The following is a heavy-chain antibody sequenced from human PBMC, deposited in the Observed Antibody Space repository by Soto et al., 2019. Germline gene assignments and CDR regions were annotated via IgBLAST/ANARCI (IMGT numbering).Heavy chain of an antibody. CDR2: IKQDGSEK. V-gene: IGHV3-7*02. D-gene: IGHD3-10*01. CDR3: ASGQFDGSGSYPPGAPHYYYYGMDV. CDR1: GFTFSSYW. Sequence: PGGSLRLSCAASGFTFSSYWMSWVRQAPGKGLEWVANIKQDGSEKYYVDSVKGRFTISRDNAKNSLYLQMNSLRAEDTAVYYCASGQFDGSGSYPPGAPHYYYYGMDVWGQGTTVTVSS. J-gene: IGHJ6*02.